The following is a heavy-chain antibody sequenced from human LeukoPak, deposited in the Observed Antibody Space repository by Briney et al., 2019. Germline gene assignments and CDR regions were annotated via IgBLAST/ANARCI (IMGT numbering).Heavy chain of an antibody. Sequence: PGGSLILSCAASGFTFSSYAMSWVRQAPGKGLEWVSTISGSGGSTYYADSVKGRFTISRDNSKNTLSLQMNSLRAEDTAVYYCAKGYSNTWYYFDYWGQGTLVTVSS. V-gene: IGHV3-23*01. CDR1: GFTFSSYA. CDR2: ISGSGGST. CDR3: AKGYSNTWYYFDY. J-gene: IGHJ4*02. D-gene: IGHD6-13*01.